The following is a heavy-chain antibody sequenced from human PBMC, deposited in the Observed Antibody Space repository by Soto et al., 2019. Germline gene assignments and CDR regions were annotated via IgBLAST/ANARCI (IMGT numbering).Heavy chain of an antibody. CDR2: INHSGST. D-gene: IGHD1-26*01. CDR3: ARVGGSYYPAP. V-gene: IGHV4-34*01. J-gene: IGHJ5*02. CDR1: GGSFSGYY. Sequence: PSETLSLTCAVYGGSFSGYYWSWIRQPPGKGLEWIGEINHSGSTNYNPSLKSRVTITVDTSKNQFSLKLSSVTAADTAVYYCARVGGSYYPAPWGQGTLVTLPS.